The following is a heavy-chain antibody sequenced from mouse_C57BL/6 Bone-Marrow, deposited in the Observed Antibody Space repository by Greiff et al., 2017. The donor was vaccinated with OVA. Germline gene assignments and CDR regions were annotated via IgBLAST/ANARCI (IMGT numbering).Heavy chain of an antibody. CDR2: IYPGSGNT. CDR1: GYTFTDYY. CDR3: ARGRGYDYGFDY. V-gene: IGHV1-76*01. J-gene: IGHJ2*01. Sequence: VQLQQSGAELVRPGASVKLSCKASGYTFTDYYINWVKQRPGQGLEWIARIYPGSGNTYYNEKFKGKATLTAEKSSSTAYMQLSSLTSEDSAVYFCARGRGYDYGFDYWGQGTTLTVSS. D-gene: IGHD2-4*01.